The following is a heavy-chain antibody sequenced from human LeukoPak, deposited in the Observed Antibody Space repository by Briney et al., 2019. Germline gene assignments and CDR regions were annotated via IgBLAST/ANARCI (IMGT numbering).Heavy chain of an antibody. CDR3: ARDVSVPGLTGYPNWFDP. D-gene: IGHD3-9*01. J-gene: IGHJ5*02. CDR2: IYTSGST. Sequence: SETLSLTRTVSGGSISSYYWSWIRQPAGKGLEWIGRIYTSGSTNYNPSLKSRVTMSVDTSKNQFSLKLSSVTAADTAVYYCARDVSVPGLTGYPNWFDPWGQGTLVTVSS. V-gene: IGHV4-4*07. CDR1: GGSISSYY.